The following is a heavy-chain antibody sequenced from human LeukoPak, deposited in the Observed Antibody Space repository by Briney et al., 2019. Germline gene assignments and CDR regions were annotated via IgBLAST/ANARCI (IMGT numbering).Heavy chain of an antibody. CDR2: ISSSGSTI. J-gene: IGHJ5*02. D-gene: IGHD3-10*01. Sequence: GGSLRLSCAASGFTFSDYYMSWIRQAPGKGLEWVSYISSSGSTIYYADSVKGRFTISRDNAKNSLYLQMNSLRAEDTAVYYCARDSVPYYYGSGSQNNWFDPWGQGTLVTVSS. CDR1: GFTFSDYY. CDR3: ARDSVPYYYGSGSQNNWFDP. V-gene: IGHV3-11*01.